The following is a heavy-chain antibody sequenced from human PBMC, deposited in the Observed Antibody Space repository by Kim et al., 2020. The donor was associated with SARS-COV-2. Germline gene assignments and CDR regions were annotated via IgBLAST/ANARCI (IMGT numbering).Heavy chain of an antibody. Sequence: SETLSLTCTVSGGSISSSSYYWGWIRQPPGKGLEWIGSIYYSGSTYYNPSLKSRVTISVDTSKNQFSLKLSSVTAADTAVYYCARQGYSSSSEPWGQGTLVTVSS. D-gene: IGHD6-13*01. CDR1: GGSISSSSYY. J-gene: IGHJ5*02. CDR2: IYYSGST. CDR3: ARQGYSSSSEP. V-gene: IGHV4-39*01.